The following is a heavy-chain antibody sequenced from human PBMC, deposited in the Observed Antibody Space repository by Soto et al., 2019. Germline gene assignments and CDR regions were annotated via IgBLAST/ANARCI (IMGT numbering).Heavy chain of an antibody. D-gene: IGHD4-17*01. CDR2: ISGSGGST. Sequence: EVQLLESGGGLVQPGGSLRLSCAASGFTFSSYAMSWVRQAPGKGLEWVSAISGSGGSTYYADSVKGRFTISRDNSKNTLYLQMNSLRAEDTAVYYCAKGFIVSDYCVLFSRNYFDYWGQGTLVTVSS. V-gene: IGHV3-23*01. J-gene: IGHJ4*02. CDR1: GFTFSSYA. CDR3: AKGFIVSDYCVLFSRNYFDY.